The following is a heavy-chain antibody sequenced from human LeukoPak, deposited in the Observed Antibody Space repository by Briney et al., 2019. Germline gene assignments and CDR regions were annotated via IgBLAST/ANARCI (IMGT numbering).Heavy chain of an antibody. J-gene: IGHJ4*02. D-gene: IGHD3-9*01. CDR2: INPSGGST. V-gene: IGHV1-46*01. CDR1: GYTFTSYY. Sequence: ASVKVSCKASGYTFTSYYMHWVRQAPGQGGERVGIINPSGGSTSYAQKFQGRVTMTRDTSTSTVYMELSSLRSEDTAVYYCARGQLGSGYFDWLSAYYFDYWGQGTLVTVSS. CDR3: ARGQLGSGYFDWLSAYYFDY.